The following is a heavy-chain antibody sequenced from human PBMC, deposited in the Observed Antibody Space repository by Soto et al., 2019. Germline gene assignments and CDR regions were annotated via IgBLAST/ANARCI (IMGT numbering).Heavy chain of an antibody. V-gene: IGHV3-30*18. J-gene: IGHJ4*02. CDR2: ISYDGSNK. CDR3: AKAPGHNYGPDY. CDR1: GFTFSNYG. D-gene: IGHD5-18*01. Sequence: PGGSLRLSCAASGFTFSNYGMHWVRQAPGKGLEWVAVISYDGSNKYYADSVKGRFTISRDNSKNTLYLQMNSLRAEDTAVYYCAKAPGHNYGPDYWGQGTLVTVSS.